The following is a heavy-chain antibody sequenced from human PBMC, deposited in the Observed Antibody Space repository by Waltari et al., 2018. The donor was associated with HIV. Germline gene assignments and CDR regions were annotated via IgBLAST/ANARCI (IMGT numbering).Heavy chain of an antibody. D-gene: IGHD3-10*01. Sequence: EVQLLESGGGLVQPGGSLRLSCAASGFTFSNYAMNWVRQPPGRGLEWVSAITVNGVNTYYADSVRGRFTISRDDSKNTLFLQMNSLRAEDTAVYYCAQDPRSYGWSRFGNWGQGTLVTVSS. J-gene: IGHJ4*02. CDR1: GFTFSNYA. CDR3: AQDPRSYGWSRFGN. CDR2: ITVNGVNT. V-gene: IGHV3-23*01.